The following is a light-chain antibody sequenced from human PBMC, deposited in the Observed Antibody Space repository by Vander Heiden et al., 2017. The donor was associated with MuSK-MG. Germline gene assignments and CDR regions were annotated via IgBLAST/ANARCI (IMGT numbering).Light chain of an antibody. CDR1: SSNIGNNY. V-gene: IGLV1-51*02. Sequence: SVLTQPPSVPAAPGQKVTIACSGSSSNIGNNYVSWYQQRPGTAPKLLIYENNKRPSGIPDRFSGSKSGTSATLGITGLQTGDEADYYCGTWDSSLSAVVFGGGTKLTVL. J-gene: IGLJ2*01. CDR3: GTWDSSLSAVV. CDR2: ENN.